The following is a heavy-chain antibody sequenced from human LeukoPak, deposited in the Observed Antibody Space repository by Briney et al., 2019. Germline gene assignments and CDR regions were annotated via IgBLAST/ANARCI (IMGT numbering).Heavy chain of an antibody. CDR1: GFTFSSYS. J-gene: IGHJ6*02. CDR3: ASRSGYYYYYYGMDV. CDR2: ISSSSSYI. Sequence: GGSLRLSCAASGFTFSSYSMNWVRQAPGKGLEWASSISSSSSYIYYADSVKGRFTISRDNAKNSLYLQMNSLRAEDTAVYYCASRSGYYYYYYGMDVWGQGTTVTVSS. V-gene: IGHV3-21*01. D-gene: IGHD3-22*01.